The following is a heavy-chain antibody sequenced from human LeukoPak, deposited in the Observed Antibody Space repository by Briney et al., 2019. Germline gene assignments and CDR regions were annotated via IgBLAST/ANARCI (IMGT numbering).Heavy chain of an antibody. Sequence: GRALRLSCAASGFTFSSYGMHWVRQAPGKGLEWVAVISYDGSNKYYADSVKGRFTISRDNSKNTLYLQMNSLRAEDTAVYYCAKERITMIVGGFDYWGQGTLVTVSS. J-gene: IGHJ4*02. CDR2: ISYDGSNK. CDR3: AKERITMIVGGFDY. D-gene: IGHD3-22*01. V-gene: IGHV3-30*18. CDR1: GFTFSSYG.